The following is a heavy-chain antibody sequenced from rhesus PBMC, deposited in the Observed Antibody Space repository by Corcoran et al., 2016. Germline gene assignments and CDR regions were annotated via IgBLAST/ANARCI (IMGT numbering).Heavy chain of an antibody. CDR3: AKIASGWRFDY. D-gene: IGHD6-31*01. CDR1: GGSVSGVFA. V-gene: IGHV4-76*01. CDR2: NHGSSGTT. J-gene: IGHJ4*01. Sequence: QVQLQESGPGLVKPSETLSLTCPVSGGSVSGVFAWVCIRPPPGKGLEYIGYNHGSSGTTNYNPSLNNRVTISRDTARNQFSLELSSVTAADTAVYYCAKIASGWRFDYWGQGVLVTVSS.